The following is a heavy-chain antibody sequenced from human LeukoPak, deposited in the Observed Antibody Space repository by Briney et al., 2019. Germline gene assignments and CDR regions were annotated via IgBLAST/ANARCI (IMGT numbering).Heavy chain of an antibody. V-gene: IGHV3-23*01. CDR3: ARGRQEFDY. J-gene: IGHJ4*02. Sequence: GGSLRLSCAASGFTFSSYGMNWVRQAPGKGLEWVSGISGSGSYTYYADSVKGRFTISRDNSKNTLYLQMNSLRAEDTAVYYCARGRQEFDYWGQGTLVTVSS. CDR1: GFTFSSYG. CDR2: ISGSGSYT.